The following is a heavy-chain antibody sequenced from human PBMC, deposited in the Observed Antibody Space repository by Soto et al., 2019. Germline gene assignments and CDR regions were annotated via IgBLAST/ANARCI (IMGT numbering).Heavy chain of an antibody. Sequence: PGGSLRLSCAASGFTFSSYAMSWVRQAPGKGLEWVSAISGSGGSTYYADSVKGRFTISRDNSKNTLYLQMNSLRAEDTAVYYCAKEGGLTPSGVSYYYGMDVWGQGTTVTVSS. J-gene: IGHJ6*02. CDR3: AKEGGLTPSGVSYYYGMDV. V-gene: IGHV3-23*01. CDR2: ISGSGGST. D-gene: IGHD3-3*01. CDR1: GFTFSSYA.